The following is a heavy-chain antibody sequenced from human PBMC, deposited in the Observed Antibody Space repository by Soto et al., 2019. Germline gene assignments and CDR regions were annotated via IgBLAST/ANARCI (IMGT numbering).Heavy chain of an antibody. CDR1: GGSIGNYY. J-gene: IGHJ3*01. CDR3: ARCGAVVTNIPNAFDF. Sequence: QVQLQESGPGLVKPSETLSLTCTVSGGSIGNYYWSWIRQPPGKGLEWIGYIYYSGSTKYNPSLKSRVTISGDTSKNQFSLKLSSVTAADTAVYYCARCGAVVTNIPNAFDFWGQGTMVTVSS. D-gene: IGHD2-21*02. V-gene: IGHV4-59*13. CDR2: IYYSGST.